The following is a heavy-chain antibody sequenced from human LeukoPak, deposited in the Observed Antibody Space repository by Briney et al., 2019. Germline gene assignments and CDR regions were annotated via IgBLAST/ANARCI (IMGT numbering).Heavy chain of an antibody. CDR1: GFTFNTYS. D-gene: IGHD2/OR15-2a*01. V-gene: IGHV3-21*03. CDR2: IFSSSTYI. Sequence: GGSLRLSCAASGFTFNTYSMNWVRQAPGKGLEWVSFIFSSSTYIYYTDSVKGRFTISRDNARNSLYLQMDNLRAEDTGVYYCARDFYDGFALDYWGQGTLVTVSS. J-gene: IGHJ4*02. CDR3: ARDFYDGFALDY.